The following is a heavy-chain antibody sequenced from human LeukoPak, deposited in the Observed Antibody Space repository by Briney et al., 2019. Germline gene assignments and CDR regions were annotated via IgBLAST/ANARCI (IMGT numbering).Heavy chain of an antibody. CDR1: GYTFTSYY. J-gene: IGHJ4*02. V-gene: IGHV1-2*02. Sequence: ASVKVSCKASGYTFTSYYMHWVRQAPGQGLEWMGWINPNSGGTNYAQKFQGRVTMTRDTSISTAYMELSRLRSDDTAVYYCARGPAAVSLRGTYYFDYWGQGTLVTVSS. CDR3: ARGPAAVSLRGTYYFDY. CDR2: INPNSGGT. D-gene: IGHD2-2*01.